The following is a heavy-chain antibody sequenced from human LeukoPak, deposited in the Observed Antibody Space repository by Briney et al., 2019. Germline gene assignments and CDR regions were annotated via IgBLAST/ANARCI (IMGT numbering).Heavy chain of an antibody. CDR3: AKIPDAAGSTDGFDI. J-gene: IGHJ3*02. CDR2: ISSISAYL. CDR1: GFTFDDFA. Sequence: PGGSLRLSCAASGFTFDDFAMHWVRQAPGKGLEWVSGISSISAYLGYADSVKGRFTISRGNAKNSLYLQMNSLRPEDTALYFCAKIPDAAGSTDGFDIWGQGTMVTVSS. D-gene: IGHD6-13*01. V-gene: IGHV3-9*01.